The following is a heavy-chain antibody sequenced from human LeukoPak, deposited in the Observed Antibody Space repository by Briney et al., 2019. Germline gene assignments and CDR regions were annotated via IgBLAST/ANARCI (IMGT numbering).Heavy chain of an antibody. CDR1: GFTFSSYS. V-gene: IGHV3-21*01. Sequence: PGGSLRLSCAASGFTFSSYSMNWVRQAPGKGLEWVLSISSSSSYIYYADSVKGRFTISRDNAKNSLYLQMNSLRAEDTAVYYCASAYYDFWSGSLFDPWGQGTLVTVSS. CDR2: ISSSSSYI. D-gene: IGHD3-3*01. CDR3: ASAYYDFWSGSLFDP. J-gene: IGHJ5*02.